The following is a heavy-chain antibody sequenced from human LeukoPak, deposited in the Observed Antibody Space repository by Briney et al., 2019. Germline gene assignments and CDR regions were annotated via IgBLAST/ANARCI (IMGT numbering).Heavy chain of an antibody. CDR1: GGSISSYY. J-gene: IGHJ3*02. V-gene: IGHV4-4*07. CDR3: ARDGAITILSNVKYAFDI. Sequence: PSETLSLTCTVSGGSISSYYWSWIRQPAGKGLEWIGRIYTSGSTNYNPSLKSRVTMSVDTSKNQFSLKLSSVTAADTAVYYCARDGAITILSNVKYAFDIWGQGTMVTVSS. CDR2: IYTSGST. D-gene: IGHD3-9*01.